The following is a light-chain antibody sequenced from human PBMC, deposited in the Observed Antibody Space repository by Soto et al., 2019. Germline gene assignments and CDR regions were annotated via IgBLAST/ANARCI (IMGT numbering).Light chain of an antibody. CDR3: VLYMGSGISV. CDR1: SGSVSTTYY. Sequence: QTVVTQEPSFSVSPGWTVTLTCGLNSGSVSTTYYPSWYQQTPGQAPRTLVYNTNTRSSGVPDRFSGSILGNKAALTITGAQADDESDYYCVLYMGSGISVFGGGTKLTVL. V-gene: IGLV8-61*01. J-gene: IGLJ3*02. CDR2: NTN.